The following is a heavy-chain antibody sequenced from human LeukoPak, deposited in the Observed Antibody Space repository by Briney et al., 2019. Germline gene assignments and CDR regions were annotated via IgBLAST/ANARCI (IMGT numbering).Heavy chain of an antibody. CDR3: ARVVEAAGTSWFDP. CDR1: GYTFTGYY. CDR2: INPNSGGT. Sequence: ASVKVSCKASGYTFTGYYMHWVRQAPGQGLEWMGWINPNSGGTNYAQKFQGRVTMTRDTSISTAYMELSRLRSDDTAVYYCARVVEAAGTSWFDPWGQGTLVTVSS. V-gene: IGHV1-2*02. J-gene: IGHJ5*02. D-gene: IGHD6-13*01.